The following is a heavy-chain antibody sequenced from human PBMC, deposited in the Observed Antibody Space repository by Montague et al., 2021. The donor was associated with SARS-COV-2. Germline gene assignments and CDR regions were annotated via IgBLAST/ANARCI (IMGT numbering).Heavy chain of an antibody. D-gene: IGHD3-10*01. CDR1: GQSFSGQY. CDR2: INHSGST. J-gene: IGHJ4*02. Sequence: SETLSLTCAVYGQSFSGQYWNWIRQHPGKVLEWMGEINHSGSTNNNPSLKSRVTMSVDTSKNQFSLKLSSVTAADTAVYYCARGARQGYGFRLGSFDYWGQGTLVTVSS. CDR3: ARGARQGYGFRLGSFDY. V-gene: IGHV4-34*01.